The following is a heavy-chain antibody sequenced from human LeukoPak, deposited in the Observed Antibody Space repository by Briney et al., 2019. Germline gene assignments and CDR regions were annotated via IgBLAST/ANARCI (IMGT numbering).Heavy chain of an antibody. CDR2: ITNSGGST. CDR3: AKGPGSHVHYYYYMDV. CDR1: GFSFSSYA. Sequence: PGGSLRLSCAASGFSFSSYAMSWVRQAPGKGLEWVSVITNSGGSTYYADSVKGRFTISRDNSKNTLYLQMNSLRAEDTAVYYCAKGPGSHVHYYYYMDVWGKGTTVTVSS. D-gene: IGHD3-10*01. V-gene: IGHV3-23*01. J-gene: IGHJ6*03.